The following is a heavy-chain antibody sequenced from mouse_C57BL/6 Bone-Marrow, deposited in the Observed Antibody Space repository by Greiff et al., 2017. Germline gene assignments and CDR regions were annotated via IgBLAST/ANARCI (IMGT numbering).Heavy chain of an antibody. CDR2: INPNNGGT. J-gene: IGHJ2*01. CDR3: ERVGDDYDDGAFDY. V-gene: IGHV1-26*01. Sequence: EVQLQQSGPELVKPGASVKISCKASGYTFTDYYMNWVKQSHGKRLEWIGDINPNNGGTSYNQKFKGKGTLTVDTSSSTAYLELRSLTSEDSAVYYWERVGDDYDDGAFDYWGQGTTLTVSS. D-gene: IGHD2-4*01. CDR1: GYTFTDYY.